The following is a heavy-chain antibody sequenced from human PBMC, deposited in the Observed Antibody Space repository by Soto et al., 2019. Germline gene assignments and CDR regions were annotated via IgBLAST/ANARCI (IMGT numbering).Heavy chain of an antibody. Sequence: XVCLRLSCAACGFTVSSYSMHWVRQAPGKGLEWVAVISYDGSNKYYADSVKGRFTISRDNSKNTLYLQMNSLRAEDTAVYYCARADHYGSAKPTPYYYYGMDVCGQRTTVTVSS. V-gene: IGHV3-30-3*01. D-gene: IGHD3-10*01. J-gene: IGHJ6*02. CDR2: ISYDGSNK. CDR3: ARADHYGSAKPTPYYYYGMDV. CDR1: GFTVSSYS.